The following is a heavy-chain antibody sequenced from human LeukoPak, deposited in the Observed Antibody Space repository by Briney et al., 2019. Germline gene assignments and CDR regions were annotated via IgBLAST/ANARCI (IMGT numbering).Heavy chain of an antibody. CDR3: ARRLGYFDY. Sequence: GGSLRLSCAASGFSFSSYAMSWVRQAPGKGLEWVSAISGSGGSAYYADSLKGRFTMSRDNSKNTLYLQMNSLRVEDTAVYYCARRLGYFDYWGQGTLVTVSS. CDR1: GFSFSSYA. J-gene: IGHJ4*02. CDR2: ISGSGGSA. V-gene: IGHV3-23*01. D-gene: IGHD3-22*01.